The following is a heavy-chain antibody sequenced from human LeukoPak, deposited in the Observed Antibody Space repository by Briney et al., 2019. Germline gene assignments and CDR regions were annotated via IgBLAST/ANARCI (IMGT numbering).Heavy chain of an antibody. CDR3: ARGAYGDLDY. J-gene: IGHJ4*02. V-gene: IGHV1-18*04. CDR2: ISAYNGNT. Sequence: ASVKVSCKASGYTFTGYYMHWVRQAPGQGLEWMGWISAYNGNTNYAQKLQGRVTMTTDTSTSTAYMELRSLRSDDTAVYYCARGAYGDLDYWGQGTLVTVSS. CDR1: GYTFTGYY. D-gene: IGHD4-17*01.